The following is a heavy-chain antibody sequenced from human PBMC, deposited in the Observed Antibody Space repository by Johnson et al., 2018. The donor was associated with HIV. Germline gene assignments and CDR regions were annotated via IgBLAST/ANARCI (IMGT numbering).Heavy chain of an antibody. D-gene: IGHD3-16*01. CDR3: TKMGALGAFDI. Sequence: EVQLVESGGGVVRPGGSLRLSCAASGFTFSDYYMSWIRQAPGKGQAWVSGISCNSGSIGYADSVKGRFTISRDNSKNTLSLQMNSLRAEDTAVYYCTKMGALGAFDIWGQGTMVTVSS. J-gene: IGHJ3*02. CDR1: GFTFSDYY. CDR2: ISCNSGSI. V-gene: IGHV3-23*04.